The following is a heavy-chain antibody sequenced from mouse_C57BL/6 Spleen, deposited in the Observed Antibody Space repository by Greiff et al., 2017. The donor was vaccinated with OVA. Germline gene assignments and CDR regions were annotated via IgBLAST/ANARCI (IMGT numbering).Heavy chain of an antibody. CDR3: ARVDGYYLRNYAMDY. CDR1: GYAFSSYW. D-gene: IGHD2-3*01. V-gene: IGHV1-80*01. CDR2: IYPGDGDT. J-gene: IGHJ4*01. Sequence: VKLMESGAELVKPGASVKISCKASGYAFSSYWMNWVKQRPGKGLEWIGQIYPGDGDTNYNGKFKGKATLTADNSSSTAYMQLISLTSYDSAVYFCARVDGYYLRNYAMDYWGQGTSVTVSS.